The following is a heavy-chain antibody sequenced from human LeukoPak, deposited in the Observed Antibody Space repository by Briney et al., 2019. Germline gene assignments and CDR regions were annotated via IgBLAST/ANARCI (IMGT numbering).Heavy chain of an antibody. CDR2: ISSSSSTI. J-gene: IGHJ4*02. CDR3: ARDGLLWFGELFPYYFDY. D-gene: IGHD3-10*01. V-gene: IGHV3-48*01. Sequence: PGGSLRLSCAASGFTFSSYSMNWVRQAPGQGLEWVSYISSSSSTIYYADSVKGRFTISRDNAKNSLYLKMNSLRAEDTAVYYCARDGLLWFGELFPYYFDYWGQGTLVTVSS. CDR1: GFTFSSYS.